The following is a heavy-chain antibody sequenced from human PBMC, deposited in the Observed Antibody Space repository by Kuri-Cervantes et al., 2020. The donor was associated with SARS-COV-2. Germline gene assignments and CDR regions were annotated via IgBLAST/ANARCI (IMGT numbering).Heavy chain of an antibody. CDR1: GFTFSSYA. CDR3: ARGSWVNMGWYFDL. Sequence: GGSLRLSCAASGFTFSSYAMHWVRQAPGKGLEWVAVISYDGSNKYYADSVKGRFTISRDNSKNTLYLQMNSLRAEDTAVYYCARGSWVNMGWYFDLWGRGTLVTVSS. D-gene: IGHD1-26*01. CDR2: ISYDGSNK. V-gene: IGHV3-30-3*01. J-gene: IGHJ2*01.